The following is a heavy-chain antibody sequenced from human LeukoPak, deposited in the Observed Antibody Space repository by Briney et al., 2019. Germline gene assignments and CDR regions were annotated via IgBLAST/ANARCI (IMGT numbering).Heavy chain of an antibody. CDR1: GFSLSTSGVG. D-gene: IGHD3-10*01. V-gene: IGHV2-5*02. CDR3: AHTKLENYYGSGSYPY. J-gene: IGHJ4*02. CDR2: IYWDDDK. Sequence: SGPTLVNPTQTLTLTCTFSGFSLSTSGVGVGWIRQPPGKALEWLALIYWDDDKRYSPSLKSRLTITKDTSKNQVVLTMTNMDPVDTATYYCAHTKLENYYGSGSYPYWGQGTLVTVSS.